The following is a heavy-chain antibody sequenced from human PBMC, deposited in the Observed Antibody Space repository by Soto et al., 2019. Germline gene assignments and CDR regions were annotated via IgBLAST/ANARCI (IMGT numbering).Heavy chain of an antibody. J-gene: IGHJ6*02. D-gene: IGHD3-22*01. CDR1: GGSISSSSYY. V-gene: IGHV4-39*01. Sequence: QLHLQESGPGLVKPSETLSLTCTVSGGSISSSSYYWGWIRQPPGKGLEWIGNVYYGGSTYYNPSLKSLPTISVETSKSQFSLKLSSVTAADTSVYYCAGGDYYHSSGYYFYYYTMDVWGQGTTVTVSS. CDR2: VYYGGST. CDR3: AGGDYYHSSGYYFYYYTMDV.